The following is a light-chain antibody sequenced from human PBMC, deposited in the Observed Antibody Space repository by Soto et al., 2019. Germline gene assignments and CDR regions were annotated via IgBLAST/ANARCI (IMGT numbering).Light chain of an antibody. CDR3: QSYDNSLSGSWV. J-gene: IGLJ3*02. V-gene: IGLV1-40*01. CDR2: GNS. CDR1: SSNTGTGYH. Sequence: QSVLTQPPSVSGAPGQKVTISCTGTSSNTGTGYHVHWYQQLPETAPKLLIYGNSNRPSGVPDRFSGSKSGTSASLAITGLQPEDEAVYYCQSYDNSLSGSWVFGGGTKVTVL.